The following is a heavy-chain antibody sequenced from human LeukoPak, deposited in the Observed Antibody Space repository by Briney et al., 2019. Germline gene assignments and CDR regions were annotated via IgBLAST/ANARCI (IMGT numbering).Heavy chain of an antibody. CDR3: ATTTRSSGWPRALGY. D-gene: IGHD6-19*01. CDR2: ISHSEST. CDR1: GYSTSSGFY. Sequence: SETLSLTCSVSGYSTSSGFYWGWIRQSPGKGLEWIGSISHSESTYYNPSLKSRVTISVDTSKNHFSLKLTSVTAADTAVYYCATTTRSSGWPRALGYWGQGILITVSS. J-gene: IGHJ4*02. V-gene: IGHV4-38-2*02.